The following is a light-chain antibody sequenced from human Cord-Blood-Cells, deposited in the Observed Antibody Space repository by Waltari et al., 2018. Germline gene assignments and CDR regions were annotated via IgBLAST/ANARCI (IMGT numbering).Light chain of an antibody. CDR2: EVS. V-gene: IGLV2-14*01. Sequence: QSALTTPASVSGSPGQSITISCTGTSRDFGGYNFVPWYQQHPGKAPKLMIYEVSNRPSGVSNRFSGSKSGNTASLTISGLQAEDEADYYCSSYTSSSTVVFGGGTKLTVL. J-gene: IGLJ2*01. CDR1: SRDFGGYNF. CDR3: SSYTSSSTVV.